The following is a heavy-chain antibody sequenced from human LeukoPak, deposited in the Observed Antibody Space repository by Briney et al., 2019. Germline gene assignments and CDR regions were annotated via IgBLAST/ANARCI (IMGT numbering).Heavy chain of an antibody. D-gene: IGHD5/OR15-5a*01. V-gene: IGHV3-23*01. Sequence: PGGSLRLSCAVSGFTFSSYAMIWVRQAPGRGLVWVSSIGASGDSIYYTDSVKGRFTISRDNSKNTLYLQMSSLRAEDTAVYYCAKIPDVSDYWGQGTLVTVSS. J-gene: IGHJ4*02. CDR3: AKIPDVSDY. CDR2: IGASGDSI. CDR1: GFTFSSYA.